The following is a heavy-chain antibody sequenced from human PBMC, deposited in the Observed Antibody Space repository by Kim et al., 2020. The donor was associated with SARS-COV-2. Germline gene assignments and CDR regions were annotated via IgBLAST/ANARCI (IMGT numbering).Heavy chain of an antibody. Sequence: GGSLRLSCVTSGFTFSAYDMNWVRQAPGKGLEWISVITKSSTTIYYADSVEGRFTISRDNAKNSLFLQMNSLRDEDTALYYCVRDRMGGAFDMWGQGTMVTVSS. J-gene: IGHJ3*02. CDR3: VRDRMGGAFDM. CDR1: GFTFSAYD. D-gene: IGHD3-16*01. V-gene: IGHV3-48*02. CDR2: ITKSSTTI.